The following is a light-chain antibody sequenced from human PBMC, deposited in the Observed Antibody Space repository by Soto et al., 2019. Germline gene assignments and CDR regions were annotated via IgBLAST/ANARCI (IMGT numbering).Light chain of an antibody. CDR3: QQYSNWPLT. V-gene: IGKV3-15*01. Sequence: EVALTQSPGILSLSPGERATLSCRASQSVSSSYLAWYQQKPGQAPRLLIFGASTRAAGIPARFSGSGSGTEFTLTISSLQSEDFAVYYCQQYSNWPLTFGGGTKVDIK. CDR2: GAS. J-gene: IGKJ4*01. CDR1: QSVSSSY.